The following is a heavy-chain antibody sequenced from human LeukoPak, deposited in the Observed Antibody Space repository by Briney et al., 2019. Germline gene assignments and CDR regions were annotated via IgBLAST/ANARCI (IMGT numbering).Heavy chain of an antibody. J-gene: IGHJ4*02. CDR2: IGSDGSGK. Sequence: PGGSLRLSCAASGFTFSTYGMYWVRQAPGKGLEWVAFIGSDGSGKYHADSVKGRFTISRDNSKNTLSLQMSSLRAEDTAVYYCAKGRSDFDYWGQGTPVTVSS. CDR3: AKGRSDFDY. CDR1: GFTFSTYG. V-gene: IGHV3-30*02.